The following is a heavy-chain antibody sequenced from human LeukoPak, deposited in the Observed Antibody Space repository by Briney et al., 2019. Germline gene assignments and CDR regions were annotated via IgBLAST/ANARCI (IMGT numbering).Heavy chain of an antibody. CDR2: INTDGSST. V-gene: IGHV3-74*01. CDR1: GFTFSSYW. Sequence: EGSLRLSSAASGFTFSSYWMHWIRQAPGKGLVWVSRINTDGSSTSYADSVKGRFTISRENAKNTLYLQMNSLRAEDTAVYYCASPLYGGHSEGGFQHWGQGTLVTVSS. J-gene: IGHJ1*01. CDR3: ASPLYGGHSEGGFQH. D-gene: IGHD4-23*01.